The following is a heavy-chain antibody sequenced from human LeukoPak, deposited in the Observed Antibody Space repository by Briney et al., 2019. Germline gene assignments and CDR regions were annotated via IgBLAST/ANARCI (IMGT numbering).Heavy chain of an antibody. V-gene: IGHV1-8*01. J-gene: IGHJ6*03. CDR3: ARGYRGSSSWFGYYYYMDV. CDR1: GYTFTSYD. D-gene: IGHD6-6*01. CDR2: INPNSGNT. Sequence: ASVKVSCKASGYTFTSYDINWVRQATGQGLEWMGWINPNSGNTGYAQKFQGRVTITRNTSISTAYMELSSLRSEDTAVYYCARGYRGSSSWFGYYYYMDVWGKGTTVTVSS.